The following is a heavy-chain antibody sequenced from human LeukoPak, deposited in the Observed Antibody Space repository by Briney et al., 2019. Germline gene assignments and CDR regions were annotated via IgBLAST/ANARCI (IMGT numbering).Heavy chain of an antibody. CDR2: ISWNSGSI. D-gene: IGHD3-3*01. CDR3: AKGDTDYDFWSGYYFDY. J-gene: IGHJ4*02. CDR1: GFTFDDYA. V-gene: IGHV3-9*01. Sequence: GGSLRLSCAASGFTFDDYAMHWVRQAPGKGLEWVSGISWNSGSIGYADSVKGRFTISRDNAKNSLYLQMNSLRAEDTALYYCAKGDTDYDFWSGYYFDYWGQGTLVTVSS.